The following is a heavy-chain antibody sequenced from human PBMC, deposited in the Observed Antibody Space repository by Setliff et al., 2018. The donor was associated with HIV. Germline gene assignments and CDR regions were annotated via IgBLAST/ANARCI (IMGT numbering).Heavy chain of an antibody. CDR2: ISSSSSYI. Sequence: PGGSLRLSCAASGFTVSSNYIAWVRQAPGKGLEWVSSISSSSSYIYYADSVKGRFTISRDNAKNSLYLQMNSLRAEDTAVYYCARDFGYGALLGMDVWGQGTTVTVSS. CDR1: GFTVSSNY. J-gene: IGHJ6*02. D-gene: IGHD4-17*01. CDR3: ARDFGYGALLGMDV. V-gene: IGHV3-21*01.